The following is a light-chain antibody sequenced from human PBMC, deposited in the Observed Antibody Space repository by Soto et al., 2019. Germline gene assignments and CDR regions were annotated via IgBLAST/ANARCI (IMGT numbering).Light chain of an antibody. CDR2: GAS. CDR3: QQRKNWQVT. CDR1: ENVRTF. V-gene: IGKV3-11*01. Sequence: EVVLTQSPATLSLSPGERATLSCRASENVRTFVDWYQQKPGQAPRLLIYGASNRATGIPARFSGSGSGTDFTLTISNLEPEDFAIYYCQQRKNWQVTFGQGTRLEIK. J-gene: IGKJ5*01.